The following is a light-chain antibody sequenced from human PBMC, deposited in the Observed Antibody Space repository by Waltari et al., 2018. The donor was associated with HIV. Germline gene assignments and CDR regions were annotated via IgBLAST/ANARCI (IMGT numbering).Light chain of an antibody. CDR3: QHYDGSPLT. CDR2: GTA. J-gene: IGKJ4*01. CDR1: QTIRLSN. Sequence: VLTQSPGTLSLSPGDRVTLSCWASQTIRLSNLAWHQQKIGQAPRLLIYGTANRAAGIPDRFSGSGSGTDFTLTISRLEPEDFAFYYCQHYDGSPLTFGGGTKVEVK. V-gene: IGKV3-20*01.